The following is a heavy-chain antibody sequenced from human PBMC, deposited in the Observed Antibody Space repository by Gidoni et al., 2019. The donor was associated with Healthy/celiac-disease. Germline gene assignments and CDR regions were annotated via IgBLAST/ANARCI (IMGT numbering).Heavy chain of an antibody. J-gene: IGHJ4*02. D-gene: IGHD4-17*01. CDR3: ARDYGDYIFLGLAPRPELTLPDY. V-gene: IGHV1-3*05. Sequence: QVQLVQSGAEEKKPGASVKVSCKASGYTFTSYAMHWVRQAPGQRLEWMGWINAGNGNTKYSQKFQGRVTITRDTSASTAYMELSSLRSEDTAVYYCARDYGDYIFLGLAPRPELTLPDYWGQGTLVTVSS. CDR2: INAGNGNT. CDR1: GYTFTSYA.